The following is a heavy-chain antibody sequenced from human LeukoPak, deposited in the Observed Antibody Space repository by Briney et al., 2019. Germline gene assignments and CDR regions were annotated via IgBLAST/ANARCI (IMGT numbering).Heavy chain of an antibody. V-gene: IGHV1-2*02. CDR1: GYSFTGHY. J-gene: IGHJ6*02. CDR3: ARAGVGSYCGGDCYSGGVGVGMDV. Sequence: ASVKVSCKASGYSFTGHYMHWVRQAPGQGLEWMGWINPYSGGTNYAQKFQGRVTMTRDTSISTAYVELSRLRSDDTAVYYCARAGVGSYCGGDCYSGGVGVGMDVWGQGTTVTVSS. CDR2: INPYSGGT. D-gene: IGHD2-21*01.